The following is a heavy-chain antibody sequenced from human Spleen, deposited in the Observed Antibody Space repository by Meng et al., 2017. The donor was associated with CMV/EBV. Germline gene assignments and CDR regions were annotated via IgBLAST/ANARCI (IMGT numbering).Heavy chain of an antibody. D-gene: IGHD3-3*01. CDR3: ASSGTIFGQKYYFDY. Sequence: GGSLRLSCKASGGTFSSYAISWVRQAPGQGLEWMGGIIPILGIANYAQKFQGRVTITADKSTSTAYMELSSLRSEDTAVYYCASSGTIFGQKYYFDYWGQGTLVTVSS. V-gene: IGHV1-69*10. CDR2: IIPILGIA. J-gene: IGHJ4*02. CDR1: GGTFSSYA.